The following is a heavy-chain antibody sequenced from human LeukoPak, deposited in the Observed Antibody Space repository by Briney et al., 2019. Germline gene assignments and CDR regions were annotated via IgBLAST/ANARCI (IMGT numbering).Heavy chain of an antibody. Sequence: GGSLRLSCAASGFTFSSYGMHWVRQAPGKGLEWVAVIWYDGSNKYYADSVKGRFTIPRDNSKNTLYLQMNSLRAEDTAVYYCAREEYGDYYFDYWGQGTLVTVSS. CDR1: GFTFSSYG. D-gene: IGHD4-17*01. J-gene: IGHJ4*02. CDR3: AREEYGDYYFDY. CDR2: IWYDGSNK. V-gene: IGHV3-33*01.